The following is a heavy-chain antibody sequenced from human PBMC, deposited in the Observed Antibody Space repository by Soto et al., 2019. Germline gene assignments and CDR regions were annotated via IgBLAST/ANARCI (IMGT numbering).Heavy chain of an antibody. D-gene: IGHD6-13*01. CDR3: ARAKSMVVAAAADAFDI. Sequence: GGSLRLSCAASGFTFSSYSMNWVHQAPGKGLEWVSSISSSSSYIYYADSVKGRFTISRDNAKNSLYLQMNSLRAEDTAVYYCARAKSMVVAAAADAFDIWGQGTMVTVSS. CDR1: GFTFSSYS. V-gene: IGHV3-21*01. CDR2: ISSSSSYI. J-gene: IGHJ3*02.